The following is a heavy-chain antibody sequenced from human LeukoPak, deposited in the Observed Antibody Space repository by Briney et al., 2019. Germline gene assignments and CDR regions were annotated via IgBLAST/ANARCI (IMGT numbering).Heavy chain of an antibody. V-gene: IGHV3-53*05. Sequence: GGSLRLSCAASGFTVSSNYMSWVRQAPGKGLEWVSVIYSGGSTYYADSVKGRFTISRDNAKNSLYLQMNSLRAEDTALYYCAKGNYYDSSGPPSGAFDIWGQGTMVTVSS. CDR2: IYSGGST. CDR1: GFTVSSNY. J-gene: IGHJ3*02. D-gene: IGHD3-22*01. CDR3: AKGNYYDSSGPPSGAFDI.